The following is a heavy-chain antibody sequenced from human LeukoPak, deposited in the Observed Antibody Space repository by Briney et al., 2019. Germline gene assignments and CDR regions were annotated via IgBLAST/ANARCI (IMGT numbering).Heavy chain of an antibody. CDR2: INPNSGGT. Sequence: ASVKVSCKASGYTFTGYCMHWVRQAPGQGLEWMGWINPNSGGTNYAQKFQGWVTMTRDTSISTAYMELSRLRSDDTAVYYCARQKSGSEWIQLWYFDYWGQGTLVTVSS. CDR3: ARQKSGSEWIQLWYFDY. V-gene: IGHV1-2*04. D-gene: IGHD5-18*01. J-gene: IGHJ4*02. CDR1: GYTFTGYC.